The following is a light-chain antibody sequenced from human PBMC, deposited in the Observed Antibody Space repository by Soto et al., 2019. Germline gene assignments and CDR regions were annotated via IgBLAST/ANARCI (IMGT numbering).Light chain of an antibody. CDR2: GSS. CDR1: QIVTSNY. J-gene: IGKJ1*01. V-gene: IGKV3-20*01. CDR3: QRYGRSQWT. Sequence: IVFSPSPGTLSLSPGERAPLSLRASQIVTSNYLTWYQQKPGQAPRLLIYGSSTRAPGTPDRFSASGSGTDFTLTINTLEPEDFAVYFCQRYGRSQWTFGQGTKVDI.